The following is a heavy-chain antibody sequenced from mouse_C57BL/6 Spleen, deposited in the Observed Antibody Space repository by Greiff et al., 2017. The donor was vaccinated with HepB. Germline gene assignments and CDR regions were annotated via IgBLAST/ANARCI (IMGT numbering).Heavy chain of an antibody. V-gene: IGHV1-82*01. D-gene: IGHD1-1*01. CDR2: IYPGDGDT. CDR3: AREGVYDGSSDEDAMDY. J-gene: IGHJ4*01. Sequence: VQLQESGPELVKPGASVKISCKASGYAFSSSWMNWVKQRPGKGLEWIGRIYPGDGDTNYNGKFKGKATLTADKSSSPAYMQLSSLTSEDSAVYVGAREGVYDGSSDEDAMDYWGQGASVTVSS. CDR1: GYAFSSSW.